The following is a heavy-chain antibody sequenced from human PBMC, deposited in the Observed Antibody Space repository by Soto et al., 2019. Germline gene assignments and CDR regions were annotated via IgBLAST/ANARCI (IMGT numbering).Heavy chain of an antibody. J-gene: IGHJ4*02. D-gene: IGHD3-10*01. CDR1: GYTFTNHD. Sequence: QVQLVQSGAEVKKPGASVKVSCKASGYTFTNHDINWVRQVPGQGREWMGWMIPDSGRTGYAQKFQGRVTMTGNTSTSTAYMDLSSLRNEDTAVYDCARGDQFGFGVDYWGQGTLVTVSS. V-gene: IGHV1-8*01. CDR2: MIPDSGRT. CDR3: ARGDQFGFGVDY.